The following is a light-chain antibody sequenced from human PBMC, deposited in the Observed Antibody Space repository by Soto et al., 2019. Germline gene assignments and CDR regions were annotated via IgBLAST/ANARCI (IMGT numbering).Light chain of an antibody. CDR1: QSVSSW. Sequence: DIQMTQSPPTLPAFVGDTVTITCRASQSVSSWLAWYQQKPGTAPNLLIYAASSLASGVPSRFSCSGSGTKFTLTIRSLQPDDFATYYCQQYISFPKTFGKGTKVEMK. V-gene: IGKV1-5*01. CDR3: QQYISFPKT. CDR2: AAS. J-gene: IGKJ1*01.